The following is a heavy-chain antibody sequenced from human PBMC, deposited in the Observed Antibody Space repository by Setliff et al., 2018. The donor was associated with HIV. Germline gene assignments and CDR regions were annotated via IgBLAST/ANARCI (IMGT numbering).Heavy chain of an antibody. D-gene: IGHD3-3*01. Sequence: GGSLRLSCATSGFTFSNYGMNWVRQAPGKGLEWVAVIWDDGSNKKYVDSVKGRFTISRDNSKSTVYLQMDSLRAEDTAIYYCAREGPFYNFWSGQAPYYYFYMDVWGKGTTVTVSS. V-gene: IGHV3-33*01. CDR1: GFTFSNYG. CDR2: IWDDGSNK. CDR3: AREGPFYNFWSGQAPYYYFYMDV. J-gene: IGHJ6*03.